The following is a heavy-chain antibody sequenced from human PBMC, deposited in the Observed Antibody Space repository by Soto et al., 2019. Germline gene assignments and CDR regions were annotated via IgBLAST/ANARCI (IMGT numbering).Heavy chain of an antibody. CDR1: GFSFNNYA. CDR2: ISGSGEYT. CDR3: ARATGGGHGYIDT. Sequence: EVQLLQSGGGLEQRGGSLRLSCTASGFSFNNYAGTWVRLASGRGLEYVSSISGSGEYTYYTDSVKGRFTLSRDTSRNTLFLQMNSLGDDDSGIYFCARATGGGHGYIDTWGQGTLVTVSS. V-gene: IGHV3-23*01. D-gene: IGHD1-26*01. J-gene: IGHJ4*01.